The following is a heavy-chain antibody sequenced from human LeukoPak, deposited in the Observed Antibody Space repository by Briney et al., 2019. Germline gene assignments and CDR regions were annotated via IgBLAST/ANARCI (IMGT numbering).Heavy chain of an antibody. J-gene: IGHJ6*03. CDR3: ARVGYSSSSGSDYYMDV. CDR2: ISSSSSTI. Sequence: GGSLRLSCAASGFTFSSYSMNWVRQAPGKGLEWVSYISSSSSTIYYADSVKGRFTISRDNAKNSLYLQMNSLRAEDTAVYYCARVGYSSSSGSDYYMDVWGKGTTVTVSS. CDR1: GFTFSSYS. V-gene: IGHV3-48*04. D-gene: IGHD6-6*01.